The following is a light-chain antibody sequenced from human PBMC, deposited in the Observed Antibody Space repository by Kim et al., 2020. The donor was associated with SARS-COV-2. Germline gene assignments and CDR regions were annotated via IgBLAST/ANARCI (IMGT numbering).Light chain of an antibody. CDR3: QSYDTSLSAWV. J-gene: IGLJ3*02. V-gene: IGLV1-40*01. Sequence: VTISCTGRSSSAGSGYDVHWYQQLPGTAPKRLIYRNANRPSGVPDRFSGSKSGTSASLAITGLQAEDEADYYCQSYDTSLSAWVFGGGTQLTVL. CDR1: SSSAGSGYD. CDR2: RNA.